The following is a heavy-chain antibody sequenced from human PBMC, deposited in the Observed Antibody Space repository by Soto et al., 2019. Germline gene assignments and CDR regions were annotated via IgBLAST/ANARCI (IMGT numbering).Heavy chain of an antibody. CDR3: AHTSTITIFGVVIITGGSYFDY. D-gene: IGHD3-3*01. CDR2: IYWDDDK. Sequence: SGPTLVNPTQTLTLTCTFSGFSLSTSGVGVGWIRQPPGKALEWLALIYWDDDKRYSPSLKIRLTITKDTSKNQVDLTMTNMDPVDTATYYCAHTSTITIFGVVIITGGSYFDYWGQGTLVTVSS. J-gene: IGHJ4*02. V-gene: IGHV2-5*02. CDR1: GFSLSTSGVG.